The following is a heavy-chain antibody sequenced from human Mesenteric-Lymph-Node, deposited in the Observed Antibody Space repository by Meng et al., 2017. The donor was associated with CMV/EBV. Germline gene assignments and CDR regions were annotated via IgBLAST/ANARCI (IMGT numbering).Heavy chain of an antibody. CDR1: GGTFSTFA. D-gene: IGHD2-2*01. CDR2: IIPIFGTP. CDR3: ARGLAVAQTQLPLHNYYYAMDV. Sequence: SVKVSCKASGGTFSTFAISWVRLAPGQGLEGMGGIIPIFGTPNYAQTFQGRVTITTDESTSTVYMELNSLRSEDTGVYYCARGLAVAQTQLPLHNYYYAMDVWGQGTTVTVSS. J-gene: IGHJ6*02. V-gene: IGHV1-69*05.